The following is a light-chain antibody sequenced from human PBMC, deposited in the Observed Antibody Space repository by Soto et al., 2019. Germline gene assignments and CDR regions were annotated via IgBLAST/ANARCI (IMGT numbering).Light chain of an antibody. Sequence: ETVLPRSPSSLPFSPRERAHLYWRASRSGSSSYLAWYQQKPGQAPRLLIFGASSRKTGIPDRFSGSGSGTDFTLTISRLESEDCAVYYCQQYGSSPLTFGGGTKVDIK. CDR2: GAS. J-gene: IGKJ4*01. CDR3: QQYGSSPLT. CDR1: RSGSSSY. V-gene: IGKV3-20*01.